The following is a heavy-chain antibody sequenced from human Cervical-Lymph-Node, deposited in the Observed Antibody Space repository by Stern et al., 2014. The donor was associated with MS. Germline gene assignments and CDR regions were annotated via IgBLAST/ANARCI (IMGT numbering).Heavy chain of an antibody. V-gene: IGHV4-30-4*01. D-gene: IGHD4-17*01. CDR3: AGEGDYVERKES. Sequence: QVQLQESGPGLVKPSQTLSLICTVSGGSVSSGNYYWSWIRQPPGKGLEWIGYIYYSGSTYYNPSLKSRVTISVDTSKNQFSLRLSSVTAADTAVYYCAGEGDYVERKESWGQGTLVTVS. CDR2: IYYSGST. CDR1: GGSVSSGNYY. J-gene: IGHJ5*02.